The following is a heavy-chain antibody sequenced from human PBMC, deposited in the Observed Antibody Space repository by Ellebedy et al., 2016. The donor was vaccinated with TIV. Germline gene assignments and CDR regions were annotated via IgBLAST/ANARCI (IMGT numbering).Heavy chain of an antibody. D-gene: IGHD4-17*01. CDR1: GGTFSSYS. J-gene: IGHJ1*01. Sequence: AASVKVSCKASGGTFSSYSMIWVRQAPGQGLEWMGIINPSGGTTSYAQKFQGRITMTRDKSTGTFYMELSSLRSEDTAVYYCARSYGDPDFWGQGTLVTVSS. V-gene: IGHV1-46*01. CDR3: ARSYGDPDF. CDR2: INPSGGTT.